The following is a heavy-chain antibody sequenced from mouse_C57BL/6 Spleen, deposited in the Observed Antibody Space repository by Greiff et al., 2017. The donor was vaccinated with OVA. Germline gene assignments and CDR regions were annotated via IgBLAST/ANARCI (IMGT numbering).Heavy chain of an antibody. V-gene: IGHV1-52*01. CDR2: IDPSDSET. CDR1: GYTFTSYW. CDR3: ARGHGGDMDY. D-gene: IGHD1-1*01. Sequence: QVQLQQPGAELVRPGSSVKLSCKASGYTFTSYWMHWVKQRPIQGLEWIGNIDPSDSETHYNQKFKDKATLTVDKSPSTAYMQLSSLTSEDSAVYYCARGHGGDMDYWGQGTSVTVSS. J-gene: IGHJ4*01.